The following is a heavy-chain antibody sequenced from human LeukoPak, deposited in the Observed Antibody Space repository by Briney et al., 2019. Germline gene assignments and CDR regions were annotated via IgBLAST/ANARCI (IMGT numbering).Heavy chain of an antibody. D-gene: IGHD6-13*01. CDR1: GFTFSSYS. V-gene: IGHV3-21*01. CDR3: AREGSSWYGGYDY. Sequence: GGSLRLSCAASGFTFSSYSVNWVRQAPGKGLEWVSSISSSSSYIYYADSVKGRFTISRDNAKNTLYLQMNSLRAEDTAVYYCAREGSSWYGGYDYWGQGTLVTVSS. J-gene: IGHJ4*02. CDR2: ISSSSSYI.